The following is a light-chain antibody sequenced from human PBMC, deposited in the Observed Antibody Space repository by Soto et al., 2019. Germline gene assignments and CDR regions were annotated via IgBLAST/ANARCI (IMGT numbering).Light chain of an antibody. J-gene: IGLJ1*01. CDR2: DVT. Sequence: QSALTQPASVSGSPGQSIAISCTGTSSDVGGYNYVSWYQQHPGKAPKLMIHDVTNRPSGVSNRFSGSKSGNTASLTISGLQTEDEADYNCSSYTSSDTYVFGTGTKVTVL. CDR3: SSYTSSDTYV. V-gene: IGLV2-14*01. CDR1: SSDVGGYNY.